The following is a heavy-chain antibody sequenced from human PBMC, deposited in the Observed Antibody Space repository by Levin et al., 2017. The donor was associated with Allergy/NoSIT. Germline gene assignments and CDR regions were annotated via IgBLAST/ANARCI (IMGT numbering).Heavy chain of an antibody. CDR1: GFTFSTSW. J-gene: IGHJ4*02. V-gene: IGHV3-74*01. CDR2: IKSDGSST. CDR3: ARHIVVVPAAEPFDY. Sequence: HPGGSLRLSCVASGFTFSTSWMHWVRQVPGKGLVWLARIKSDGSSTRYADSVKGRFTISRDNAKNTLYLQMNSLRAEDTAVYYYARHIVVVPAAEPFDYWGQGTLVTVSS. D-gene: IGHD2-2*01.